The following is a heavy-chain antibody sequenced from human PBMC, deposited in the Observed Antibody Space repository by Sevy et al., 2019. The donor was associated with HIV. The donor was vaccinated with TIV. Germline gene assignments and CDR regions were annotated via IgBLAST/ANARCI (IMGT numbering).Heavy chain of an antibody. Sequence: SETLSLTCGVSGDSISTSGYSWSWIRQPPGKGLEWIGYMYYSGSQFYNPSLQSRVTISFDTSKMQLSLKLTSMTAADTAVYYCAGWAGGAFHIWGQGTMVTVSS. V-gene: IGHV4-30-2*01. CDR1: GDSISTSGYS. CDR2: MYYSGSQ. J-gene: IGHJ3*02. CDR3: AGWAGGAFHI. D-gene: IGHD6-19*01.